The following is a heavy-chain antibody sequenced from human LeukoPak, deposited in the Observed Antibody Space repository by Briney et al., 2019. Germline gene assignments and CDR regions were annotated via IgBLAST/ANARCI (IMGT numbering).Heavy chain of an antibody. CDR1: GYTFTSYN. D-gene: IGHD3-10*01. CDR2: RRPNSGNT. J-gene: IGHJ5*02. CDR3: ARGLFGGGGNWFDP. V-gene: IGHV1-8*01. Sequence: ASVTVSCKASGYTFTSYNINWVRQATGQGLEWMGWRRPNSGNTGFAQKFQGRVTMTRNTSISTAYMELSSLRSEDTAVYYWARGLFGGGGNWFDPWGEGTLVTVSS.